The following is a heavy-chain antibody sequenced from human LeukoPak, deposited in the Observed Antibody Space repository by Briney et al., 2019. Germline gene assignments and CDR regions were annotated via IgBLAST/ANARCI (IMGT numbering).Heavy chain of an antibody. CDR1: GGSISSYY. CDR2: IYYSGST. J-gene: IGHJ4*02. Sequence: SETLSLTCTVSGGSISSYYWSWIRQPPGKGLEWIGYIYYSGSTNYNPSLKSRVTISVDTSKNQFSLKLSSVTAADTAVYYCASSRPEGGSYRYWGQGTLVTVSS. V-gene: IGHV4-59*01. CDR3: ASSRPEGGSYRY. D-gene: IGHD1-26*01.